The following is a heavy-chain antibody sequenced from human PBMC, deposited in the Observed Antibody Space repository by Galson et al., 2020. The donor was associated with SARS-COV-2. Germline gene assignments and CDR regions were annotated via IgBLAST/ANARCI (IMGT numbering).Heavy chain of an antibody. V-gene: IGHV1-18*04. CDR2: TSAYNGNT. D-gene: IGHD3-10*01. Sequence: ASVKVSCKASGYTFTSYGISWVRQPPGQGPEWMGWTSAYNGNTNYAQKLQGRVTMTTDTSTSTAYMELRSLRSDDTAVYYCARDHSWFGEHNFPFDYWGQGTLVTVSS. CDR3: ARDHSWFGEHNFPFDY. J-gene: IGHJ4*02. CDR1: GYTFTSYG.